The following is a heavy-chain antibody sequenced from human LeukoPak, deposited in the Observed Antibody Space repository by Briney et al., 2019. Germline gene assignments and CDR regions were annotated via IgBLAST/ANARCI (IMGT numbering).Heavy chain of an antibody. CDR3: AKDAQRGFDYSNSLES. V-gene: IGHV3-33*06. CDR2: IWSDGTNQ. Sequence: GGSLRLSCAAAGFTFRHYGMHWVRQAPGKGLEWVAVIWSDGTNQYYADSVKGRFTISRDDSGNTVYLQMNSLRPEGTGVYYCAKDAQRGFDYSNSLESWGQGTPVTVST. CDR1: GFTFRHYG. D-gene: IGHD4-11*01. J-gene: IGHJ5*01.